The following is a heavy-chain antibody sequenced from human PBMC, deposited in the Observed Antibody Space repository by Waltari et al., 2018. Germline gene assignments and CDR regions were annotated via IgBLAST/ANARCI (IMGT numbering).Heavy chain of an antibody. CDR1: GFTFRSNW. CDR2: INQDGGET. D-gene: IGHD6-19*01. Sequence: EVQLVESGGGLVQPGGSLRLCCATSGFTFRSNWIAWVRQAPGRGLEWVANINQDGGETYYVDSVRGRFTISRDNARNSLYLQMDSLRDEDTALYYCARDRGWNTLDYWGQGTLVTVSS. CDR3: ARDRGWNTLDY. V-gene: IGHV3-7*04. J-gene: IGHJ4*02.